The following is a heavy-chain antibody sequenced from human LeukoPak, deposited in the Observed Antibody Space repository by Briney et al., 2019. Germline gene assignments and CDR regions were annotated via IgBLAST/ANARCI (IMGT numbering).Heavy chain of an antibody. J-gene: IGHJ6*02. CDR1: GFIFSSYA. CDR2: ISGRCGST. V-gene: IGHV3-23*01. CDR3: AKGLGYCSSSSCLLTSYGMDV. Sequence: GGSVRLSCAASGFIFSSYAMSWVRQAPGKGLEWVSAISGRCGSTYYADSVKGRFTISRDNSKNPLYLQMNSLRAEDTAVYYCAKGLGYCSSSSCLLTSYGMDVWGQGTTVTVSS. D-gene: IGHD2-2*01.